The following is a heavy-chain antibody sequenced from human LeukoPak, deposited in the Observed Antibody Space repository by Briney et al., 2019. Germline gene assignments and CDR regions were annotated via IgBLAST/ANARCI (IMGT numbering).Heavy chain of an antibody. CDR2: IYYSGST. D-gene: IGHD6-13*01. J-gene: IGHJ4*02. CDR3: ARLSGSSSWHPTDFDY. Sequence: SETLSLTCTVSGGSISSSSYYWGWIRQPPGKGLEWIGSIYYSGSTYYNPSLKSRVTISVDTSKNQFSLKLSSVTAADTAVYYCARLSGSSSWHPTDFDYWGQGTLVTVSS. V-gene: IGHV4-39*01. CDR1: GGSISSSSYY.